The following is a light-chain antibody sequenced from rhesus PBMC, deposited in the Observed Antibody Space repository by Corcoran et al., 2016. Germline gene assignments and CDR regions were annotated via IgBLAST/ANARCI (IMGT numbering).Light chain of an antibody. Sequence: DIQMTQSPSSLSASVGDRVTITCRASENVNNYLHWYQQKPGKAPKLLIYKASTLQSGDPSRFSGSGSGTEFTLTISSLQPEDFATYYCQHSYGTPYSFGQGTKVEIK. J-gene: IGKJ2*01. V-gene: IGKV1-74*01. CDR2: KAS. CDR3: QHSYGTPYS. CDR1: ENVNNY.